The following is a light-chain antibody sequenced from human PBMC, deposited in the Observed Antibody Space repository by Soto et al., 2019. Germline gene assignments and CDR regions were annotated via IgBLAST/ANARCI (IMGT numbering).Light chain of an antibody. CDR1: ASNIGNNS. J-gene: IGLJ1*01. V-gene: IGLV1-51*01. CDR2: DDN. CDR3: GTWDTSLPACV. Sequence: QSVLTQPPSVSGAPGQRVTISCSGSASNIGNNSVSWYQQLPGAAPKLLIYDDNNRPSGIPDRFSGSKSGTSATLGITGLQTGDEADYYCGTWDTSLPACVFGPGTKVTVL.